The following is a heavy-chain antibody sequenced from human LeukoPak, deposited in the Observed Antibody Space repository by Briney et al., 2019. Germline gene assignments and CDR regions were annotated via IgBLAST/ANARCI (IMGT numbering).Heavy chain of an antibody. D-gene: IGHD4-17*01. V-gene: IGHV1-58*01. CDR2: IVVGSGNT. Sequence: SVKVSCMASGFTFTSSAVQWVRQARGQRLEWIGWIVVGSGNTNYAQKFQERVTITRDMSTSTAYMELSSLRSEDTAVYYCAARPWGNYGDYSEDWGQGTLVTVSS. J-gene: IGHJ4*02. CDR3: AARPWGNYGDYSED. CDR1: GFTFTSSA.